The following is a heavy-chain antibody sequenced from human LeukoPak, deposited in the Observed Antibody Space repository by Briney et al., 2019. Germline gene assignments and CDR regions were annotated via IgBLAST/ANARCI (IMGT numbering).Heavy chain of an antibody. V-gene: IGHV3-23*01. CDR2: IKGSGGST. J-gene: IGHJ1*01. Sequence: PGGSLRFSCAASGLTFSSYAMSWVRQAPGKGLEWVSSIKGSGGSTYYADSVKGRFTISRDNSKNTLYLQMNSLRADDTAVYYCAKSVSGYLEYFQHWGQGTLVTVSS. CDR1: GLTFSSYA. D-gene: IGHD5-12*01. CDR3: AKSVSGYLEYFQH.